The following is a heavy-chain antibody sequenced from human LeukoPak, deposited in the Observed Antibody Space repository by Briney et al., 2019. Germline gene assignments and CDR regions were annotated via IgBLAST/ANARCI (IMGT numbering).Heavy chain of an antibody. D-gene: IGHD2-15*01. CDR3: SRGYSGGFDY. CDR1: GFTFSSYA. V-gene: IGHV3-74*01. J-gene: IGHJ4*02. Sequence: GGSLRLSCAASGFTFSSYAMSWVRQAPGKGLVWVSGINSDGTSPIYADSVKDRFTISRDNAKKTLYLQMNSLRAEDTAVYYCSRGYSGGFDYWGQGTLVTVSS. CDR2: INSDGTSP.